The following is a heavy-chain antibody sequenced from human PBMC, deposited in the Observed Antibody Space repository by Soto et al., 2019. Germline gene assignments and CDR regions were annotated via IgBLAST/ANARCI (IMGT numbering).Heavy chain of an antibody. D-gene: IGHD6-19*01. V-gene: IGHV6-1*01. Sequence: PSPTRSLTCAISGDSVSSNSAAWNWIRQSPSRGLEWLGRTYYRSKWYNDYAVSVKSRITINPDTSKNQFSLQLNSVTPEDTAVYYCARDRDIAVAGTPFYSYFGMDFWGQGTTVTVSS. CDR1: GDSVSSNSAA. J-gene: IGHJ6*02. CDR2: TYYRSKWYN. CDR3: ARDRDIAVAGTPFYSYFGMDF.